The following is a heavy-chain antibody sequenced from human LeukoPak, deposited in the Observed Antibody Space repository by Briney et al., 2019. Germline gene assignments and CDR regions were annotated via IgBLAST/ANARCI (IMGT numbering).Heavy chain of an antibody. CDR2: ISAYNGNT. CDR1: GYTFTSYG. J-gene: IGHJ3*02. CDR3: ARDGGSKQQLTGITFDI. Sequence: GASVKVSCKASGYTFTSYGISWVRQAPGQGLEWMGWISAYNGNTNYAQKLQGRVTMTTDTSTSTAYMELRSLRSDDTAVYYCARDGGSKQQLTGITFDIWGQGTMVTVSS. V-gene: IGHV1-18*01. D-gene: IGHD6-13*01.